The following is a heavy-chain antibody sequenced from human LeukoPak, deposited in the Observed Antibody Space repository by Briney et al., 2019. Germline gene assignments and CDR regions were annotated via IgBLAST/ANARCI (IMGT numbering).Heavy chain of an antibody. CDR1: GGSFSGYY. CDR2: INHSGST. CDR3: AGDGAFGELWFDP. D-gene: IGHD3-10*01. V-gene: IGHV4-34*01. Sequence: PSETLSLTCAVYGGSFSGYYWSWIRQPPGKGLEWIGEINHSGSTNYNPSLKSRVTISVDRSKNQFSLKLGSVTAADTAVYYCAGDGAFGELWFDPWGQGPLVTVSS. J-gene: IGHJ5*02.